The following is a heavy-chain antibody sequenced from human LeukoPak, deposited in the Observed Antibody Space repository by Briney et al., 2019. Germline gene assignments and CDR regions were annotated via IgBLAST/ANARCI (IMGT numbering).Heavy chain of an antibody. D-gene: IGHD2-15*01. J-gene: IGHJ6*04. Sequence: QSGGSLRLSCAASGFTFSSYEMNWVRQALGKGLEWVSYISSSGSTIYYADSVKGRFTISRDNAKNSLYLQMNSLRAEDTAVYYCALAATYYYYGMDVWGKGTTVTVSS. CDR1: GFTFSSYE. V-gene: IGHV3-48*03. CDR3: ALAATYYYYGMDV. CDR2: ISSSGSTI.